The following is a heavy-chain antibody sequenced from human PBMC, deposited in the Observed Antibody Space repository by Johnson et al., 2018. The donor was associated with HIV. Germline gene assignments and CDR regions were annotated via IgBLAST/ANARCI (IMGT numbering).Heavy chain of an antibody. D-gene: IGHD1-26*01. CDR1: GFTFRSYS. Sequence: QVQLVESGGGVVQPGRSLRLSCAASGFTFRSYSMHWVRQAPGKGLEWVAVISYGESNEYYADSVKGRFTISRDNSKNTLYLQMNSLRAEDTAVYYCAKGASGSQRRGAFHIWGQGTMVTVSS. V-gene: IGHV3-30-3*01. J-gene: IGHJ3*02. CDR2: ISYGESNE. CDR3: AKGASGSQRRGAFHI.